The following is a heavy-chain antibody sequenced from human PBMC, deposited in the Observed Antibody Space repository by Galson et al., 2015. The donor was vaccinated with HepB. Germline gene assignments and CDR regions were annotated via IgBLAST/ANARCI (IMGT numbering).Heavy chain of an antibody. CDR1: GGIFSSSG. J-gene: IGHJ6*03. D-gene: IGHD3-3*01. Sequence: SVKVSCKASGGIFSSSGISWVRQAPGQGLEWMGGIIPIFGTTNYAPKFQGRVTITADESTSTAYMELNSLRSEDTALYFCARVTSLGEVTHYNYYMDVWGKGTTVIVSS. CDR3: ARVTSLGEVTHYNYYMDV. V-gene: IGHV1-69*13. CDR2: IIPIFGTT.